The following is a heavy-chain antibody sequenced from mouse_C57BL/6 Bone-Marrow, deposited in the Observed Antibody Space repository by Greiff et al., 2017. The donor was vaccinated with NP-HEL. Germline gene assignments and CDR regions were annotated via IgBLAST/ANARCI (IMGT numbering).Heavy chain of an antibody. CDR1: GFTFSSYG. CDR2: ISSGGSYT. J-gene: IGHJ1*03. V-gene: IGHV5-6*01. D-gene: IGHD1-1*01. Sequence: EVQVVESGGDLVKPGGSLKLSCAASGFTFSSYGMSWVRQTPDKRLEWVATISSGGSYTYYPDSVKGRFTISRDNAKNTLYLQMSSLKSEDTAMYYCSSYWYFDVWGTGTTVTVSS. CDR3: SSYWYFDV.